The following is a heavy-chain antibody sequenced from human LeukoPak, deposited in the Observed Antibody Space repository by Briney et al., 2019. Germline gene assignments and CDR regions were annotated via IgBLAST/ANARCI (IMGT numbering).Heavy chain of an antibody. D-gene: IGHD3-10*01. Sequence: GGSLRLSCAASGCTFSSYSMNWVRQAPRKGLEWVSSISSSSSYRYYADSVKGRFTISRANAENSLYLQMNSLRAADTAVYYCARGRTMVRGVPYYYYYGMDVWGQGTTVTVSS. CDR3: ARGRTMVRGVPYYYYYGMDV. CDR1: GCTFSSYS. V-gene: IGHV3-21*01. J-gene: IGHJ6*02. CDR2: ISSSSSYR.